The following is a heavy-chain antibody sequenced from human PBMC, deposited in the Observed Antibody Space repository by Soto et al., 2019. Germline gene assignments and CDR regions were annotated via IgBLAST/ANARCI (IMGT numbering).Heavy chain of an antibody. D-gene: IGHD2-15*01. V-gene: IGHV1-69*12. CDR2: IIPISGTA. J-gene: IGHJ4*02. Sequence: QVQLVQSGAEVKKPGSSVKVSCKASGGTFSSYAISWVRQAPGQGLEWMGGIIPISGTATYAQKFQGRVTITADESTSTAYMELSNLRSEDTAVYYCARESRYCSGGSCYFLPGIDYWCQGTLVTVSS. CDR1: GGTFSSYA. CDR3: ARESRYCSGGSCYFLPGIDY.